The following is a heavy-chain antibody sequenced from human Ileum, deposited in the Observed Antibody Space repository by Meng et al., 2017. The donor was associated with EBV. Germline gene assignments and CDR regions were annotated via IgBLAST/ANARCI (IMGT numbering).Heavy chain of an antibody. CDR2: TYRRSRWYY. J-gene: IGHJ5*02. V-gene: IGHV6-1*01. CDR1: GDSVSSDKTA. Sequence: QVQLQEPGPGLVQPSQGLSLSCVISGDSVSSDKTAWNWIRQSPSRGLEWLGRTYRRSRWYYDYALSVKSRINISPDTSKNQVSLQLNSVTDEDTGIYYCATSRIAKFDRWGQGTLVTVSS. CDR3: ATSRIAKFDR.